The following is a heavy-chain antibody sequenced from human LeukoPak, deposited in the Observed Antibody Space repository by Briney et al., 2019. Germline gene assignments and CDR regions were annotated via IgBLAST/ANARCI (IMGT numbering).Heavy chain of an antibody. CDR2: ISYDGSNK. V-gene: IGHV3-30*03. D-gene: IGHD1-26*01. CDR3: ARDLGGSYFD. Sequence: GGSLRLSCAASGFTFSSYGMHWVRQAPGKGLEWVAVISYDGSNKYYADSVKGRFTISRDNAKNSLYLQMNSLRAEDTAVYYCARDLGGSYFDWGQGTLVTVSS. CDR1: GFTFSSYG. J-gene: IGHJ4*02.